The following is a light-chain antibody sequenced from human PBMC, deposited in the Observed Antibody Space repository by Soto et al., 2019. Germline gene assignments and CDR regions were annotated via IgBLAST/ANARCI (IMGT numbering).Light chain of an antibody. J-gene: IGKJ1*01. CDR3: QQYSSSRT. CDR1: QSVSNNH. Sequence: EIVLTQSPGTLSLSPGERATLSCRASQSVSNNHLAWYQQKPGQAPRLLIYGASSRATGIPDRFSGSGSETDFTLTITRLEPEDFAVYYCQQYSSSRTFGQGTKVDIK. CDR2: GAS. V-gene: IGKV3-20*01.